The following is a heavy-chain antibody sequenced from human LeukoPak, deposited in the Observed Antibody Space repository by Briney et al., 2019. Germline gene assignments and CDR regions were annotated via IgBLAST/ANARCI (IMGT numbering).Heavy chain of an antibody. CDR1: GGSIYSTTYY. V-gene: IGHV4-39*07. Sequence: SETLSLTCTVSGGSIYSTTYYWGWNRQPPGKGLVWIGSFSYGGSTYYNPSLKSRVTISIDTSKKHFSLRLTSVTAADTAIFYCARGDYYAGGGRNWFDPWSQGTLVTVSS. D-gene: IGHD3-16*01. J-gene: IGHJ5*02. CDR3: ARGDYYAGGGRNWFDP. CDR2: FSYGGST.